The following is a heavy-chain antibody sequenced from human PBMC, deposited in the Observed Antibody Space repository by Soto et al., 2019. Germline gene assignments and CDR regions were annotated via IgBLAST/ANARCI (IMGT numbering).Heavy chain of an antibody. Sequence: KVSCKASGGTFSSYAISWVRQAPGQGLEWMGGIIPIFGTANYAQKFQGRVTITADESTSTAYMELSSLRSEDTAVYYCASFIRPDSSGYWGKFDPWGQGTLVTVSS. CDR1: GGTFSSYA. V-gene: IGHV1-69*01. CDR3: ASFIRPDSSGYWGKFDP. CDR2: IIPIFGTA. D-gene: IGHD3-22*01. J-gene: IGHJ5*02.